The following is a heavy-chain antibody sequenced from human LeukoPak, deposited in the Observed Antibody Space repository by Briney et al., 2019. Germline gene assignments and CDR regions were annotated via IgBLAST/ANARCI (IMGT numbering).Heavy chain of an antibody. CDR1: GFTFSSYA. CDR3: AKDFAVVTPPMALLDW. J-gene: IGHJ4*02. D-gene: IGHD4-23*01. Sequence: GGSLRLPCAASGFTFSSYAMSWVRQAPGKGLEWVSAISGSGGSTYYADSVKGRFTISRDNSKNTLYLQMNSLRAEDTAVYYCAKDFAVVTPPMALLDWWGQGTLVTVSS. CDR2: ISGSGGST. V-gene: IGHV3-23*01.